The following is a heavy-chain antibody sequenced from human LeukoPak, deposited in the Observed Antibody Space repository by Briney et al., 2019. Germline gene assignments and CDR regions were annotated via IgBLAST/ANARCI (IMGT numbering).Heavy chain of an antibody. CDR2: IYYSGST. J-gene: IGHJ3*02. CDR1: GGSISSGGYY. Sequence: PSQTLSLTCTVSGGSISSGGYYWSWIRQHPGKGLEWIGYIYYSGSTYYNPSLKSRVTISVDTSKNQFSLKLSSVTAADTAVYYCARLVVVAATRAVPARDAFDIWGQGTMVTVSS. CDR3: ARLVVVAATRAVPARDAFDI. D-gene: IGHD2-15*01. V-gene: IGHV4-31*03.